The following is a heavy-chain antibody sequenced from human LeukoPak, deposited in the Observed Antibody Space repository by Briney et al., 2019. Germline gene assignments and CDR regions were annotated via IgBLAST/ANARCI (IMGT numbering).Heavy chain of an antibody. CDR1: GFTFRGYG. D-gene: IGHD6-25*01. CDR2: IETDGGAT. Sequence: GGSLRLSCAAPGFTFRGYGMHWVRQTPGKGLEWVSAIETDGGATTYADSVEGRFSISRDNAKNILYLQMNSLRVEDTAVYYCARGGGYRLDYWGQGTLVTVSS. CDR3: ARGGGYRLDY. J-gene: IGHJ4*02. V-gene: IGHV3-74*01.